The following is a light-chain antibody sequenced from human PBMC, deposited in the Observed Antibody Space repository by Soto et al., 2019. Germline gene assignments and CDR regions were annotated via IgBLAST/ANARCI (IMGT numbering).Light chain of an antibody. J-gene: IGLJ1*01. Sequence: QSVPTQPASVSGSPGQSITISCTGTSSDVGGYNHVSWYQQHPGKAPKLMIYEVSNRPSGVSNRFSGSKSGNTASLTISGLQAEDEADYYCSSYTSSSIDYVFGTGTKLTVL. CDR1: SSDVGGYNH. CDR2: EVS. V-gene: IGLV2-14*01. CDR3: SSYTSSSIDYV.